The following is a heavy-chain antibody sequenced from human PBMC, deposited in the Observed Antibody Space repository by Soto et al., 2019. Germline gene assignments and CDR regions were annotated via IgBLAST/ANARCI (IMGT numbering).Heavy chain of an antibody. CDR3: AKIRCSGGSCYREYYFDY. J-gene: IGHJ4*02. CDR1: GFTFSSYA. D-gene: IGHD2-15*01. Sequence: PGGSLRLSCAASGFTFSSYAMSWVRQAPGKGLEWVSAISGSGGSTYYADSVKGRFTISRDNSKNTLYLQMNSLRAEDTAVYYCAKIRCSGGSCYREYYFDYWGQGTLVTVSS. V-gene: IGHV3-23*01. CDR2: ISGSGGST.